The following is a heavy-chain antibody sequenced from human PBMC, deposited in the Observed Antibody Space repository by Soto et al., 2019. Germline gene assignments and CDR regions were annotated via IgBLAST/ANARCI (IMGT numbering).Heavy chain of an antibody. D-gene: IGHD2-15*01. CDR1: GFTFSSYA. V-gene: IGHV3-23*01. CDR2: ISGSGGST. CDR3: ASEYCSGGSCYYYGLDV. Sequence: GGSLRLSCAASGFTFSSYAMSWVRQAPGKGLEWVAAISGSGGSTYYADSGKGRFTISRDNSKNTLYLQMNSLRAEDTAVYYCASEYCSGGSCYYYGLDVWGQGTTVTVSS. J-gene: IGHJ6*02.